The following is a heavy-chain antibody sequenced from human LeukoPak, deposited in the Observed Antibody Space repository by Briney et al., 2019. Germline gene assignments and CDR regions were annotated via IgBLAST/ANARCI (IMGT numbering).Heavy chain of an antibody. D-gene: IGHD6-13*01. Sequence: GGSLRLSCAASGFTFSSYSMNWVRQAPGKGLEWVSSISSSSSSYIYYVDSVKGRFTISRDNAKNSLYLQMNSLRAEDTAVYYCARRGGGYTQELDYWGQGTLVTVSS. V-gene: IGHV3-21*01. J-gene: IGHJ4*02. CDR1: GFTFSSYS. CDR3: ARRGGGYTQELDY. CDR2: ISSSSSSYI.